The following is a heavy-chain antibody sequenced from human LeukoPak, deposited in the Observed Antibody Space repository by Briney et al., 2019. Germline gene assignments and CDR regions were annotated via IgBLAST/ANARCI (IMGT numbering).Heavy chain of an antibody. CDR2: IKQDGSEK. V-gene: IGHV3-7*01. CDR3: ATTSYYYGMNV. D-gene: IGHD3-16*01. Sequence: GGSLRLSCAASGFTFSSYWMSWVRQAPGKGLEWVANIKQDGSEKYCVDSVKGRFTISRDNAKNSLYLQMNSLRAEDTAVYYCATTSYYYGMNVWGQGTLVTVSS. J-gene: IGHJ6*02. CDR1: GFTFSSYW.